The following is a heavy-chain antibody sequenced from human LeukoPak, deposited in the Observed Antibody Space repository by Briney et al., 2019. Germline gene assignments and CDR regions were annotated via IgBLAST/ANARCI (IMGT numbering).Heavy chain of an antibody. V-gene: IGHV1-58*01. J-gene: IGHJ4*02. CDR1: GFTFTSSA. CDR3: AADPGKFGESNM. Sequence: SVKVSCKASGFTFTSSAVQRVRQARGQRLEWIGWIVVGSGNTNYAQKFQERVTITRDMSTSTAYMEQSSLRSEDTAVYYCAADPGKFGESNMWGQGTLVTVSS. D-gene: IGHD3-10*01. CDR2: IVVGSGNT.